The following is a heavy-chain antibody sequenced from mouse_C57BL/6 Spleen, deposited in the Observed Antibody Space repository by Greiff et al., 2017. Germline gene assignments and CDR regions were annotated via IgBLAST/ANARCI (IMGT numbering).Heavy chain of an antibody. CDR2: IDPSDSYT. CDR3: ARGGSNYVGYFDV. CDR1: GYTFTDYY. J-gene: IGHJ1*03. Sequence: QVQLQQSGAELVKPGASVKISCKASGYTFTDYYINWVKQRPGQGLEWIGEIDPSDSYTNYNQKFKGKSTLTVDKSSSTAYMQLSSLTSEDSAVYYCARGGSNYVGYFDVWGTGTTVTVSS. D-gene: IGHD2-5*01. V-gene: IGHV1-69*01.